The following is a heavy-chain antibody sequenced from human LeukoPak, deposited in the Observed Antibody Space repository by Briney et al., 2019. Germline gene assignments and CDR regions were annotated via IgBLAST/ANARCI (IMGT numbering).Heavy chain of an antibody. CDR1: GFTFRNNY. CDR2: IYSGGST. Sequence: GGSLRLSCAASGFTFRNNYVSWVRQAPGKGLEWVSFIYSGGSTHYSDSVKGRFTISRDNSKNTVYLQMNSLRAEDTAVYYCARDYDYIWGSYFGYWGQGTLSPSPQ. D-gene: IGHD3-16*01. J-gene: IGHJ4*02. CDR3: ARDYDYIWGSYFGY. V-gene: IGHV3-53*01.